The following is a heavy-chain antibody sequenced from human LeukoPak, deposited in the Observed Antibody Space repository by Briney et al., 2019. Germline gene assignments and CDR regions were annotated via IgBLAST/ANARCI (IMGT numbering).Heavy chain of an antibody. CDR1: GFTFRRYG. CDR3: ARDGPHYDIDY. CDR2: ISSGATNK. J-gene: IGHJ4*02. D-gene: IGHD3-3*01. Sequence: QPGGSLRLSCAASGFTFRRYGMHWFRQAPGKGLQWVAIISSGATNKYYADSVKGRFTISREDSKNMLYLQVNSLRAEDTGVYYCARDGPHYDIDYWGQGTLVT. V-gene: IGHV3-33*05.